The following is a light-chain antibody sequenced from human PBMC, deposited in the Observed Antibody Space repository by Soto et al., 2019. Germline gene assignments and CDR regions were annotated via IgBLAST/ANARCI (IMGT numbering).Light chain of an antibody. CDR3: AAWDDSLKMV. V-gene: IGLV1-44*01. CDR1: SSNIGSNT. CDR2: SNN. J-gene: IGLJ1*01. Sequence: QSVLTQPPSASGTPGQRVTISCSGSSSNIGSNTVNWYQQLPGTAPKLLIYSNNQRPSGVPDRFSGSKSGTSASLAISGLQSGDEADYYCAAWDDSLKMVFGTGTKVTVL.